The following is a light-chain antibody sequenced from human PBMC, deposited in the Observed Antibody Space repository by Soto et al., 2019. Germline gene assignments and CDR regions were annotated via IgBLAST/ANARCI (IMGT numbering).Light chain of an antibody. J-gene: IGLJ3*02. V-gene: IGLV2-8*01. CDR1: STDVGAYNY. CDR3: QSYDSNLSGRV. CDR2: DVT. Sequence: QSALTQPPSASGSPGQSVTISCTGTSTDVGAYNYVSWYQQHPGKAPRLMIFDVTKRPSGVPDRFSGSKSGNTASLTVSGLQADDEADYYCQSYDSNLSGRVFGEGTKLTVL.